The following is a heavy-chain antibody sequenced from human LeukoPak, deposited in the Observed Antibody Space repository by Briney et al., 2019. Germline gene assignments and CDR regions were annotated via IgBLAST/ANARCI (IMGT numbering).Heavy chain of an antibody. CDR3: ARDRHGSGTYNYYGKDV. V-gene: IGHV1-46*01. CDR2: INPSGGST. Sequence: ASVKVSCKASGYTFTTYYMHWVRQAPGQGLEWMGIINPSGGSTSYAQKFQGRVTITRDTSTSTVYMEVGSLRSEDTAVYYCARDRHGSGTYNYYGKDVWGQGTTVPVSS. J-gene: IGHJ6*02. CDR1: GYTFTTYY. D-gene: IGHD3-10*01.